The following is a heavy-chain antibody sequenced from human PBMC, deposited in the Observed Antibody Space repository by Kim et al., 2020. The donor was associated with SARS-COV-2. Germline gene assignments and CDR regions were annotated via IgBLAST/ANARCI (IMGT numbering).Heavy chain of an antibody. J-gene: IGHJ4*02. CDR3: AKVAPITMIVVVISDFDY. Sequence: KGRFTISRDNSKNTLYLQMNSLRAEDTAVYYCAKVAPITMIVVVISDFDYWGQGTLVTVSS. V-gene: IGHV3-23*01. D-gene: IGHD3-22*01.